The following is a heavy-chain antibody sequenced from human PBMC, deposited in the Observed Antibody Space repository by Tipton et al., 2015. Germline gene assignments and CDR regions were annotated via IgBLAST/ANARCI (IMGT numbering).Heavy chain of an antibody. Sequence: TLSLTCTVSGDSISRSNYYWGWIRQPPGKGLEWIGEINHSGRTNYNPSLKSRVITSVDTSKNQFSLRLSSVTAADTAVYYCAQINTPTYYFDYWGQGTLVTVSS. CDR1: GDSISRSNYY. CDR3: AQINTPTYYFDY. CDR2: INHSGRT. V-gene: IGHV4-39*07. D-gene: IGHD5-18*01. J-gene: IGHJ4*02.